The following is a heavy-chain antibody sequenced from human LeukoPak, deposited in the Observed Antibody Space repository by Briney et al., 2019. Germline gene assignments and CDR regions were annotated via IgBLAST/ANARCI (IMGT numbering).Heavy chain of an antibody. J-gene: IGHJ4*02. CDR2: ISAYNGNT. V-gene: IGHV1-18*01. Sequence: ASVKVSCKASGYTFTSYGISRVRQAPGQGLEWMGWISAYNGNTNYAQKLQGRVTMTTDTSTSTAYMELRSLRSDDTAVYYCARDAYTYSSSWYSGVYWGQGTLVTVSS. CDR1: GYTFTSYG. CDR3: ARDAYTYSSSWYSGVY. D-gene: IGHD6-13*01.